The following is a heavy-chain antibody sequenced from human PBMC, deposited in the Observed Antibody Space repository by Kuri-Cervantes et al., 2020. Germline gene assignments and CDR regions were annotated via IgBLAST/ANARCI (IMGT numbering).Heavy chain of an antibody. D-gene: IGHD1-26*01. J-gene: IGHJ4*02. Sequence: SLKISCAASGFTFDDYAMHWVRQVPGKGLEWVSGINWNSGSKAYADFVKGRFTISRDNARNSLYLQMSSLRAEDTALYYCARVAGGATLNAAYWGQGTLVTVSS. CDR1: GFTFDDYA. CDR2: INWNSGSK. CDR3: ARVAGGATLNAAY. V-gene: IGHV3-9*01.